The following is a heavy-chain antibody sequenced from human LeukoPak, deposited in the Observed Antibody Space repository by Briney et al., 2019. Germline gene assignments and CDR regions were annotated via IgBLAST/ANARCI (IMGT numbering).Heavy chain of an antibody. J-gene: IGHJ3*01. Sequence: GESLKISCEGSGYSSTSYWIGWVRQMPGKGLDWMGIIYPGDSDTRYSPSFQGQVTISADKSISTTYLQLSSLKASDTAIYYCARDRTRHFDGDSFDVWGQGTMVSVSS. D-gene: IGHD3-9*01. V-gene: IGHV5-51*01. CDR1: GYSSTSYW. CDR3: ARDRTRHFDGDSFDV. CDR2: IYPGDSDT.